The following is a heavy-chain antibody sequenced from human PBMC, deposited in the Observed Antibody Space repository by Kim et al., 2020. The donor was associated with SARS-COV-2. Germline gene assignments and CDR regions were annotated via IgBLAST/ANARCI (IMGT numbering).Heavy chain of an antibody. V-gene: IGHV4-59*01. CDR2: IYYSGST. D-gene: IGHD1-26*01. CDR3: ASKGGISAFDI. Sequence: SETLSLTCTVSGGSISSYYWSWIRQPPGKGLEWIGYIYYSGSTNYNPSLKSRVTISVDTSKNQFSLKLSSVTAADTAVYYCASKGGISAFDIWGQGTMVTVSS. CDR1: GGSISSYY. J-gene: IGHJ3*02.